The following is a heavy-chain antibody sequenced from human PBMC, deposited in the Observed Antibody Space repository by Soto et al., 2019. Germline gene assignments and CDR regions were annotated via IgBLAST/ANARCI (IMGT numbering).Heavy chain of an antibody. CDR3: ARDGIINIWPYYYGMDV. CDR1: GGTFSRYA. D-gene: IGHD3-9*01. V-gene: IGHV1-69*13. J-gene: IGHJ6*02. CDR2: IIPIVGPA. Sequence: SVKVSCKTYGGTFSRYAISWVRQAPGQGLEWMGGIIPIVGPAKYAQKFHGRVTITADESTSTVYMELSSLTSEDTAVYYCARDGIINIWPYYYGMDVWGQGTTVTVS.